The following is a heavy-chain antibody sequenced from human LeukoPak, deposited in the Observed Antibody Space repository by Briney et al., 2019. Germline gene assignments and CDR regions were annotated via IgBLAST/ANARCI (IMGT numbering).Heavy chain of an antibody. CDR1: GFTFSNAW. CDR2: IKSKTDGGTT. J-gene: IGHJ3*02. V-gene: IGHV3-15*01. Sequence: GGSLRLSCAASGFTFSNAWMSWVRQAPGKGLGWVGRIKSKTDGGTTDYAAPVKGRFTISRHDSKNTLYLQMNSLKNEDTAVYYCFTSLHDALDIWGQGTMVTVSS. D-gene: IGHD2-15*01. CDR3: FTSLHDALDI.